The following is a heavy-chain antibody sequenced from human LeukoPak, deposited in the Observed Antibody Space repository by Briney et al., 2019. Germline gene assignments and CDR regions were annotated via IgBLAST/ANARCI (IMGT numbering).Heavy chain of an antibody. D-gene: IGHD4-23*01. Sequence: VASVKVSCKASGYTFTSYGISWVRQAPGQGLEWMGWISAYNGNTNYAQKLQGRVTMTTDTSTSTAYMELRSLRSDDTAVYYCARDRPLYGGNSWGWRAYDVFDIWGQGTMVTVSS. CDR3: ARDRPLYGGNSWGWRAYDVFDI. V-gene: IGHV1-18*01. CDR1: GYTFTSYG. CDR2: ISAYNGNT. J-gene: IGHJ3*02.